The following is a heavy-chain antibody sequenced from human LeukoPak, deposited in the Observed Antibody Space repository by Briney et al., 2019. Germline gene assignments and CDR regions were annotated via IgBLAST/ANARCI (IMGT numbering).Heavy chain of an antibody. J-gene: IGHJ4*02. CDR2: VYSGGRT. CDR1: GFTFSSYG. CDR3: ARAGPSSSWHQFDY. V-gene: IGHV3-66*01. Sequence: GGSLRLSCAASGFTFSSYGMSWVRQAPGKGLERVSVVYSGGRTYYADSVKGRFPISRDNSKNTLYLQMNRLRAEATAVYYCARAGPSSSWHQFDYWGQGTLVTVSS. D-gene: IGHD6-13*01.